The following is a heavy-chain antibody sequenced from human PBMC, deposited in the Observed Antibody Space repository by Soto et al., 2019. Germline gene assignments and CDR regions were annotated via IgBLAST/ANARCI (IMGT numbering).Heavy chain of an antibody. J-gene: IGHJ4*02. Sequence: GESLKISCKVFGDSFTGFWIGWVRQMPGKGLEWVASIYPRDSDIRYNPSFQGQVTISADRSTTTAYLQWSSLKASDTAIYYCARQHPLDSRVWYDWGQGTLVTVSS. CDR3: ARQHPLDSRVWYD. V-gene: IGHV5-51*01. D-gene: IGHD6-19*01. CDR2: IYPRDSDI. CDR1: GDSFTGFW.